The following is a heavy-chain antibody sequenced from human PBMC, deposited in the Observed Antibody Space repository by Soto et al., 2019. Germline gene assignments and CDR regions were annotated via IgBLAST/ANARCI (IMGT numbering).Heavy chain of an antibody. V-gene: IGHV2-70*01. D-gene: IGHD6-19*01. CDR1: GFSLSTSGMC. Sequence: PTLVNPTQTLTLTCTFSGFSLSTSGMCVSWIRQPPGKALEWLALIDWDDDKYYSTSLKTRLTISKDTSKNQVVLTMTNMDPVDTATYYCARIMVIAVAGEYYYYYGMDVWGQGTTVTVSS. J-gene: IGHJ6*02. CDR2: IDWDDDK. CDR3: ARIMVIAVAGEYYYYYGMDV.